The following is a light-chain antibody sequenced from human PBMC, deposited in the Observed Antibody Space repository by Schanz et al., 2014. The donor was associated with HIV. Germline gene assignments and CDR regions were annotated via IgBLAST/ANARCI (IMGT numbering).Light chain of an antibody. V-gene: IGLV2-14*01. CDR3: ASYTTSHTFV. CDR1: SSDVGGYNY. CDR2: DVS. Sequence: QSALTQPPSASGSPGQSVTISCTGTSSDVGGYNYVSWYQQHPGKAPKLMIYDVSNRPSGVSSRFSGSKSGNTASLTISGLQAEDEADYYCASYTTSHTFVFGTGTKLTVL. J-gene: IGLJ1*01.